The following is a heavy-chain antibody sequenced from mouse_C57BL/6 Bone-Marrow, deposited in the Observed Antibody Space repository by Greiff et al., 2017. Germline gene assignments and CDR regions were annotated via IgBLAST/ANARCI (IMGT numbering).Heavy chain of an antibody. J-gene: IGHJ4*01. CDR1: GFNIKDDY. V-gene: IGHV14-4*01. CDR2: IDPENGDT. CDR3: TLPGMDY. Sequence: EVQLQQSGAELVRPGASVKLSCTASGFNIKDDYMHWVKQRPEQGLEWIGWIDPENGDTDYASKFQGKATITADTSSNPAYLQLSSLTSEDTAVYYCTLPGMDYWGQGTSVTVSS.